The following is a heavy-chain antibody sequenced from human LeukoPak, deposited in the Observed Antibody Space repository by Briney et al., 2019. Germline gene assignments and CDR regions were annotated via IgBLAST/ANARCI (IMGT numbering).Heavy chain of an antibody. CDR3: ARGRLKYCSSTSCYLGV. Sequence: GASVKVSCKASGYTFTGYYMHWVRQAPGQGLEWMGWINPNSGGTNYAQKFQGRVTMTRDTSISTAFMELSRLRSDDTAVYYCARGRLKYCSSTSCYLGVWGQGTLVTVSS. V-gene: IGHV1-2*02. CDR1: GYTFTGYY. D-gene: IGHD2-2*01. J-gene: IGHJ4*02. CDR2: INPNSGGT.